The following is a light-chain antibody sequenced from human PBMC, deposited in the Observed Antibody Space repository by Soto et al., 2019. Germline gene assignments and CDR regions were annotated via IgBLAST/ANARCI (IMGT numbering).Light chain of an antibody. V-gene: IGLV3-21*02. CDR2: DDT. Sequence: SYELTQTPSVSVAPGQTARITCGGNNIRNKSVQWYQQKSGQAPVVVVYDDTNRPSGIPERFSGSNSGNTATLTISRVEAGDEADYYCQVWDSSSDHWVFGGGTKLTVL. CDR1: NIRNKS. J-gene: IGLJ3*02. CDR3: QVWDSSSDHWV.